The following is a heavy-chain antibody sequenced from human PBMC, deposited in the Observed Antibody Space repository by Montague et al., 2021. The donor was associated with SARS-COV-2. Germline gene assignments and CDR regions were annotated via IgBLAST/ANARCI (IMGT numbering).Heavy chain of an antibody. D-gene: IGHD3-22*01. CDR3: AKEGVVVRADSFDY. V-gene: IGHV3-23*01. J-gene: IGHJ3*01. CDR2: ISTTGANT. Sequence: SLRLSCAASGFTFSSYGMNWVRQAPGKGLEWVSAISTTGANTYYAGSVKGRFTISRDNSKNTLYLQLNSLRDEDTAVYYCAKEGVVVRADSFDYWGQGTMVIASS. CDR1: GFTFSSYG.